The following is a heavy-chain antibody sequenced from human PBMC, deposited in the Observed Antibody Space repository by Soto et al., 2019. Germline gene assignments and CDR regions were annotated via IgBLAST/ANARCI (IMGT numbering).Heavy chain of an antibody. Sequence: SVKVSCKASGGNFRSEAISWVRQAPVHGLEWMVSIIPMFSTPHYAQKFQGRVTIIADESTTTVNMQMRGLTYEDTAVYYCARAQFSDILTADDYGMEFWGQGTSVTLSS. V-gene: IGHV1-69*13. D-gene: IGHD3-9*01. CDR3: ARAQFSDILTADDYGMEF. CDR1: GGNFRSEA. CDR2: IIPMFSTP. J-gene: IGHJ6*01.